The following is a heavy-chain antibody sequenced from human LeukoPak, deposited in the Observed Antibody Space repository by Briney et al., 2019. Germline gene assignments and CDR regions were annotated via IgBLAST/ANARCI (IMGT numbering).Heavy chain of an antibody. CDR1: GGSISSGGYY. CDR3: ARVGVGSLGHSIVVVPAAIGY. D-gene: IGHD2-2*01. Sequence: KPSETLSLTCTVSGGSISSGGYYWSWIRQPPGKGLEWIGYINHSGSTYYNPSLKSRVTISVDRSKNQFSLKLSSVTAADTAVYYCARVGVGSLGHSIVVVPAAIGYWGQGTLVTVSS. V-gene: IGHV4-30-2*01. CDR2: INHSGST. J-gene: IGHJ4*02.